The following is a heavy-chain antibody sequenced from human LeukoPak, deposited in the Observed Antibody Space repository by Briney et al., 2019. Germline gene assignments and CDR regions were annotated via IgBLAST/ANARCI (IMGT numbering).Heavy chain of an antibody. CDR1: GFTFSSYA. V-gene: IGHV3-7*01. CDR3: ANGDGFDY. D-gene: IGHD5-24*01. J-gene: IGHJ4*02. Sequence: PGGSLRLSCAASGFTFSSYAMSWVRQAPGKGLECVANIKQDASETYYAASVKGPFTIFRDHVKNSLYLQMDSLRVEDTAVYYCANGDGFDYWGQGTLVIVSS. CDR2: IKQDASET.